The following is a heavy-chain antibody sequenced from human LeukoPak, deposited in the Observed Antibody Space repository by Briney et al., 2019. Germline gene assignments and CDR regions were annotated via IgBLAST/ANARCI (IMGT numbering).Heavy chain of an antibody. CDR1: GFTFSSYW. J-gene: IGHJ3*02. CDR2: ISWDGETT. D-gene: IGHD3-22*01. V-gene: IGHV3-43*01. CDR3: AKARGLIGGAFDI. Sequence: PGGSLRLSCAASGFTFSSYWMHWVRQAPGKGLEWVSLISWDGETTYYADSVKVRFTTSRYNSKNSLYLQMNSLRSEDTALYYCAKARGLIGGAFDIWGQGTMVTVSS.